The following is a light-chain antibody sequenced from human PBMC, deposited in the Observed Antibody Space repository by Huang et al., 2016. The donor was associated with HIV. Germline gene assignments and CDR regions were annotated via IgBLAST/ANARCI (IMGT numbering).Light chain of an antibody. J-gene: IGKJ1*01. V-gene: IGKV3-15*01. CDR2: GAY. CDR3: QQYNSWPWT. Sequence: EIVMTPSPATLSVSPAERATLSCGASQSVSSNLVRYQQKPGQAPRLLMYGAYTRATGIPARFSGSGSGTEFTLTISSLQSEDFAVYYCQQYNSWPWTFGQGTKVEIK. CDR1: QSVSSN.